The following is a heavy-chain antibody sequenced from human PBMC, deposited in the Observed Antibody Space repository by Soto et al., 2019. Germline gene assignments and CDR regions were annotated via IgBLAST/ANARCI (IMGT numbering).Heavy chain of an antibody. Sequence: VEVACKASGYTFTSDGISWVRQAPGQGLEWMGWISAYNGNTNYAQKLQGRVTMTTXTXXSXXXMXLXXLRXDXTAVYYCARGVPPSGWFDPWCQGTLVTVSA. J-gene: IGHJ5*02. V-gene: IGHV1-18*01. CDR2: ISAYNGNT. CDR3: ARGVPPSGWFDP. D-gene: IGHD3-3*01. CDR1: GYTFTSDG.